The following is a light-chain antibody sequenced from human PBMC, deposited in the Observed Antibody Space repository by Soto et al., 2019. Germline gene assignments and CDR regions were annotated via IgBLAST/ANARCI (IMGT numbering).Light chain of an antibody. CDR2: GSF. J-gene: IGKJ1*01. V-gene: IGKV3-20*01. CDR3: QQYGSSGT. Sequence: EIVMTQSPGTLSASPGESATLSCRASQSVDNNVAWYQQKPGQAPRLLIVGSFARATGIPDRFSGSGSGTDFTLTISRLEPEDFAVYYCQQYGSSGTFGQGTKVDIK. CDR1: QSVDNN.